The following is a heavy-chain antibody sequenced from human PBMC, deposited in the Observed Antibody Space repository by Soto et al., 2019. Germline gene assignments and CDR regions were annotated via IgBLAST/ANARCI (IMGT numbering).Heavy chain of an antibody. CDR1: GGSFSGYY. Sequence: SETLSLTCAVYGGSFSGYYWSWIRQPPGKGLEWIGEINHSGSTNYNPSLKSRVTISVDTSKNQFSLKLSSVTAADTAVYYCARVGRDYRARYYYGMDVWGQGTTVTVSS. J-gene: IGHJ6*02. CDR3: ARVGRDYRARYYYGMDV. D-gene: IGHD4-4*01. CDR2: INHSGST. V-gene: IGHV4-34*01.